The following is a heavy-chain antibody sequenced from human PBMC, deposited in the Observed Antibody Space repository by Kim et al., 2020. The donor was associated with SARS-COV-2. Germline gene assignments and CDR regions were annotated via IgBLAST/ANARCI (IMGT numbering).Heavy chain of an antibody. CDR2: ISWNSGSI. V-gene: IGHV3-9*01. CDR1: GFTFDDYA. CDR3: AKDRAAGTSRGMDV. J-gene: IGHJ6*02. D-gene: IGHD6-13*01. Sequence: GGSLRLSCAASGFTFDDYAMHWVRQAPGKGLEWVSGISWNSGSIGYADSVKGRFTISRDNAKNSLYLQMNSLRAEDTALYYCAKDRAAGTSRGMDVWGQG.